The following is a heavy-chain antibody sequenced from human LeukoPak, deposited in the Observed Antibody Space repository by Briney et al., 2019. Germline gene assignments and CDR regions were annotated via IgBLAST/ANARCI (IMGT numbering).Heavy chain of an antibody. CDR2: TKNKANSYTT. D-gene: IGHD1-26*01. CDR1: GFTFNSYS. CDR3: TRTSYSGSFFDY. J-gene: IGHJ4*02. Sequence: GGSLRLSCAASGFTFNSYSMNWVRQAPGKGLEWVGRTKNKANSYTTEYAASVKGRFTISRDDSKNSLYLQMDSLKTEDTAVYYCTRTSYSGSFFDYWGQGTLVTVSS. V-gene: IGHV3-72*01.